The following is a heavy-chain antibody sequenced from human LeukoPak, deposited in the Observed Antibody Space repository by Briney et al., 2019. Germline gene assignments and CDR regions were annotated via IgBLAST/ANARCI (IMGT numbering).Heavy chain of an antibody. V-gene: IGHV3-21*01. CDR1: GFTFSSYS. J-gene: IGHJ6*04. CDR3: ARELYYDILTGYFPYYYGMDV. Sequence: GGSPRLSCAASGFTFSSYSMNWVRQAPGKGLEWVSSISSSSSYIYYADSVKGRFTISRDNAKNSLYLQMNSLRAEDTAVYYCARELYYDILTGYFPYYYGMDVWGKGTTVTVSS. D-gene: IGHD3-9*01. CDR2: ISSSSSYI.